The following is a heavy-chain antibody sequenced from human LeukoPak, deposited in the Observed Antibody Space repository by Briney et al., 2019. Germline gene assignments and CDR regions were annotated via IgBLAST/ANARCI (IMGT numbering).Heavy chain of an antibody. CDR1: GFTFSSYS. J-gene: IGHJ5*02. CDR2: ISSSSSYI. Sequence: GGSLRPSCAASGFTFSSYSMNWVRQAPGKGLEWVSSISSSSSYIYYADSVKGRFTISRDNAKNSLYLQMNSLRAEDTAVYYCARESRGSYFGVNWFDPWGQGTLVTVSS. D-gene: IGHD1-26*01. V-gene: IGHV3-21*01. CDR3: ARESRGSYFGVNWFDP.